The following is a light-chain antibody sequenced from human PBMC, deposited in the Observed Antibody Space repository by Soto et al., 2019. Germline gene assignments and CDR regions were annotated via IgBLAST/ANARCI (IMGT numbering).Light chain of an antibody. Sequence: EFVLTQSPATLSLSPGERATLSCRASQSVSSYLAWYQQKPGQAPRLLIYDTSNRATGVPARFSGSGSGTDFTLTISSLEPEDFATYYCQQTHSTPVTFGQGTRLDVK. CDR1: QSVSSY. J-gene: IGKJ5*01. V-gene: IGKV3-11*01. CDR3: QQTHSTPVT. CDR2: DTS.